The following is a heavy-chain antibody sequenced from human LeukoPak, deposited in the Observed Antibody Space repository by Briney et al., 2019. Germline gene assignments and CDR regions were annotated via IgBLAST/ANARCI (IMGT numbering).Heavy chain of an antibody. CDR2: IIPISGTA. J-gene: IGHJ6*03. V-gene: IGHV1-69*05. Sequence: GASVKVSCKASGGTFNNYVISWVRQAPGQGLEWMGGIIPISGTANYAQNFQGRVTISTDESTSTAYMELSSLRSEDTAVYYCARGCSSTSCYGYYYYMDVWGKGTTVTVSS. CDR1: GGTFNNYV. D-gene: IGHD2-2*01. CDR3: ARGCSSTSCYGYYYYMDV.